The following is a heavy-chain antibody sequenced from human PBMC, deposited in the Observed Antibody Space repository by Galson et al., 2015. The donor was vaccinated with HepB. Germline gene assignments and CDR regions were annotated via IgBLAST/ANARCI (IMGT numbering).Heavy chain of an antibody. CDR2: IIPLFGTP. CDR1: GGTFRSYA. Sequence: SVKVSCKASGGTFRSYAINWVRQAPGQGLEWVGGIIPLFGTPNYAQRFQGRVTITADESTSTAYMELTSLRSEDTALYYCARDSPPGFSRNWYRGLDYWGQGTLVTVSS. D-gene: IGHD6-13*01. CDR3: ARDSPPGFSRNWYRGLDY. J-gene: IGHJ4*02. V-gene: IGHV1-69*13.